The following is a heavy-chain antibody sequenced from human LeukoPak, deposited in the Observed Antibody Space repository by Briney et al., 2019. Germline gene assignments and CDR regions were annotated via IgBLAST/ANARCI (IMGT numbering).Heavy chain of an antibody. CDR1: GGSISSYY. Sequence: SEILSLTCTVSGGSISSYYWSWIRQPAGKGLEWIGRIYTSGSTNYNPSLKSRVTMSVDTSKNQFSLKLSSVTAADTAVYYCATWAHIAVAGIGDFDYWGQGTLVTVSS. D-gene: IGHD6-19*01. J-gene: IGHJ4*02. CDR3: ATWAHIAVAGIGDFDY. CDR2: IYTSGST. V-gene: IGHV4-4*07.